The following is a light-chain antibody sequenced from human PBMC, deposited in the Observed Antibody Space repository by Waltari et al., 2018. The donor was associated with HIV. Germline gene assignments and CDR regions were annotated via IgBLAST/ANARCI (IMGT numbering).Light chain of an antibody. J-gene: IGLJ1*01. CDR1: SSNIGSNY. CDR3: AAWDDSLSVVYV. CDR2: RNN. Sequence: QSVLTQPPSASGTPGQRVTISCSGSSSNIGSNYVYWYQQLPGTAPKLLIYRNNQRPSGVPDVFLGSKSGTSASLAIRGVRSEDEADYYVAAWDDSLSVVYVFGTGTKVTVL. V-gene: IGLV1-47*01.